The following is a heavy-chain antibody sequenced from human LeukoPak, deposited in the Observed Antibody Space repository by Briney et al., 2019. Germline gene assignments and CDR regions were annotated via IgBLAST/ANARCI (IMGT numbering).Heavy chain of an antibody. D-gene: IGHD4-23*01. V-gene: IGHV4-59*01. CDR2: IYYSGST. CDR3: ARIEDYGGNSVNY. Sequence: KASETLSLTCTVSGGSISSYYWSWIRQPPGKGLEWIGYIYYSGSTSYNPSLKSRVTISVDTSKNQFSLKLSSVTAADTAVYYCARIEDYGGNSVNYWGQGTLVTVSS. J-gene: IGHJ4*02. CDR1: GGSISSYY.